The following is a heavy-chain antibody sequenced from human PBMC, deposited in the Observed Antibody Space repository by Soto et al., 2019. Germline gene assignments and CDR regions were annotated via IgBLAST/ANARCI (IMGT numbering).Heavy chain of an antibody. D-gene: IGHD3-22*01. V-gene: IGHV1-69*01. CDR1: GGTFSSYA. CDR3: ARGGGDYYDSSGYYYLIS. CDR2: IIPIFGTA. J-gene: IGHJ4*02. Sequence: QVQLVQSGAEVKKPGSSVKVSCKASGGTFSSYAISWVRQAPGQGLEWMGGIIPIFGTANYAQKFQGRVTITAEESTSTAYMGLSSLRSEDTAVYYCARGGGDYYDSSGYYYLISWGQGTLVTVSS.